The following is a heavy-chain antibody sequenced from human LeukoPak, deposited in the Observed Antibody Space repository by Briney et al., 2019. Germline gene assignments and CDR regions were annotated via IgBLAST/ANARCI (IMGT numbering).Heavy chain of an antibody. CDR1: GGSISSGSYY. CDR3: ASSYSGSFLY. V-gene: IGHV4-39*07. D-gene: IGHD1-26*01. Sequence: PSETLSLTCTVSGGSISSGSYYWSWIRQPAGKGLEFIGSVYHGGNTYYKASLKSRVTISLDTSKNQFCLRLSSVTAADTAVYYCASSYSGSFLYWGQGSLVTVSS. CDR2: VYHGGNT. J-gene: IGHJ1*01.